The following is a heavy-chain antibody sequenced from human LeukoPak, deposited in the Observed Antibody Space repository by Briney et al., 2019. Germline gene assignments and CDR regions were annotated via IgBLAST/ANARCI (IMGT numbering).Heavy chain of an antibody. Sequence: SETLSLTCTVSGGSISSSSNYWGWIRQPPGKGLEWIGSIYYSGSTYYNPSLKSRVTIPVDMSKNQFSLKLSSVTAADTAVYYCGSSAGSKYFFESWGQGTLVTVSS. CDR3: GSSAGSKYFFES. CDR2: IYYSGST. V-gene: IGHV4-39*07. CDR1: GGSISSSSNY. J-gene: IGHJ4*02. D-gene: IGHD3-10*01.